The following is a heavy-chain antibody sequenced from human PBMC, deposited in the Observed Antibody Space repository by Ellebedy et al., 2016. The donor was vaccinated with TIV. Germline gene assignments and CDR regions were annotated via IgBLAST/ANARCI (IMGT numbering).Heavy chain of an antibody. V-gene: IGHV3-33*08. Sequence: GESLKISCAASGFTFSSYAMSGVRQAPGTGLEWGAVIWYDGSNKYYADYVKGRFTISRDNSKNTLYLQMKSLRAEDTAVYYCAIFGGGYYDSSGYFGPPHAFDIWGQGTMVTVSS. CDR2: IWYDGSNK. J-gene: IGHJ3*02. D-gene: IGHD3-22*01. CDR3: AIFGGGYYDSSGYFGPPHAFDI. CDR1: GFTFSSYA.